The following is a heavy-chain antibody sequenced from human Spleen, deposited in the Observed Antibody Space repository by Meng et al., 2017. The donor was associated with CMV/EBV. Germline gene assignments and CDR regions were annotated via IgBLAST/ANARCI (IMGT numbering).Heavy chain of an antibody. J-gene: IGHJ4*02. CDR3: ARDPLD. Sequence: SETLSLTCTVSTYSISSGSYWGWIRQPPGRGLEWIANIYHSGNTFYNPSLESRVTISVDTSKNQFSLKLSSVTAADTAVYYCARDPLDWGQGTLVTVSS. CDR1: TYSISSGSY. V-gene: IGHV4-38-2*02. CDR2: IYHSGNT.